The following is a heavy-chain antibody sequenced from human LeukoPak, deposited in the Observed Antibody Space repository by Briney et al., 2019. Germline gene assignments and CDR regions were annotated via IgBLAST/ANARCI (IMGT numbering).Heavy chain of an antibody. V-gene: IGHV3-48*01. CDR2: ISSSSSTI. CDR3: AKTTYASNSSGWYNHFDY. Sequence: PGGSLRLSCAASGFTFSSYSMNWVRQAPGKGLEWVSYISSSSSTIYYADSVKGRFTISRDNAKNSLYLQMNSLRAEDTTVYYCAKTTYASNSSGWYNHFDYWGQGTLVTVSS. CDR1: GFTFSSYS. D-gene: IGHD6-19*01. J-gene: IGHJ4*02.